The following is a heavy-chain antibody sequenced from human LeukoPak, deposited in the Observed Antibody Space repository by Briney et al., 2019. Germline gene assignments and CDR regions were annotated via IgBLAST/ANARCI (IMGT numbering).Heavy chain of an antibody. CDR1: GESFSGYY. CDR3: ARRGTIGTTTVDY. CDR2: INHSGST. J-gene: IGHJ4*02. Sequence: SETLSLTCAVYGESFSGYYWTWIRQPPGKGLEWIGQINHSGSTNYNPSLKSRVTISVATSKNQFSLRLNSVPAADTAVYYCARRGTIGTTTVDYWGQGTPVTVSS. D-gene: IGHD1-1*01. V-gene: IGHV4-34*01.